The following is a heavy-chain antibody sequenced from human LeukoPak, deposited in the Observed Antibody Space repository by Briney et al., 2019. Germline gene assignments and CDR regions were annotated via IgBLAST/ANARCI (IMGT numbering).Heavy chain of an antibody. V-gene: IGHV4-30-2*01. CDR3: ARVNSNYPYYYYMDV. Sequence: SQTLSLTCTVSGGSISSGGYYWSWIRQPPGKGLEWIGYIYHSGSTYYNPSLKSRVTISVDRSKNQFSLKLSSVTAADTAVYYCARVNSNYPYYYYMDVWGKGTTVTVSS. CDR1: GGSISSGGYY. J-gene: IGHJ6*03. CDR2: IYHSGST. D-gene: IGHD4-11*01.